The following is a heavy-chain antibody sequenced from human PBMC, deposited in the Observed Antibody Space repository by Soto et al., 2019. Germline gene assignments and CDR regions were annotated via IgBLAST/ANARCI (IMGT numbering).Heavy chain of an antibody. J-gene: IGHJ4*02. D-gene: IGHD1-26*01. CDR2: IWYDGSNK. CDR1: GFSFSNYA. Sequence: QVQLVESGGGVVQPGKSLRLSCAASGFSFSNYAMHWVRQAPGKGLEWVAGIWYDGSNKYYADSVKGRFTISKDNSQTTVYLQMNSLRAEDTSVYYCTRDPYGGSRYYFDSWGQETLVTVSS. CDR3: TRDPYGGSRYYFDS. V-gene: IGHV3-33*01.